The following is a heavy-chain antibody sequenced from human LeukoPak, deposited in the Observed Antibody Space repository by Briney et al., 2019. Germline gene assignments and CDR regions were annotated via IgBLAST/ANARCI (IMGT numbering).Heavy chain of an antibody. D-gene: IGHD2-2*01. Sequence: PSQTLSLTCTVSGGSISSGGYYWSWIRQPPGKGLEWIGYIYHSGSTYYNPSLKSRVTISVDRSKNQFSLKLSSVTAADTAVYYCARERTHCSSTSCNYYFDYWGQGTLVTVSS. J-gene: IGHJ4*02. CDR2: IYHSGST. CDR3: ARERTHCSSTSCNYYFDY. V-gene: IGHV4-30-2*01. CDR1: GGSISSGGYY.